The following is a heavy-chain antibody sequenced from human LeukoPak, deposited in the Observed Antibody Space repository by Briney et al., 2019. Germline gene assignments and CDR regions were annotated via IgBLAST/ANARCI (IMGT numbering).Heavy chain of an antibody. D-gene: IGHD4-17*01. CDR3: ARDKENGDYSY. CDR1: GYTFTSYG. CDR2: INAGNGNT. Sequence: ASVKVSCKASGYTFTSYGISWVRQAPGQGLEWMGWINAGNGNTKYSQKFQGRVTITRDTSASTAYVELSSLRSEDTAVYYCARDKENGDYSYWGQGTLVTVSS. J-gene: IGHJ4*02. V-gene: IGHV1-3*01.